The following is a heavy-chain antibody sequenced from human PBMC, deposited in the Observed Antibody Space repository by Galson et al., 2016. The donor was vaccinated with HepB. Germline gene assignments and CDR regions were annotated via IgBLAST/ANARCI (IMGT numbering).Heavy chain of an antibody. Sequence: SETLSLTCAVSGGSISSTSSYWGWIRQSPGMGLEWIGSIYYSGIAYYNSSLKSRVTISVDTSKNQFSVKLTSVTAADTAVYYCARELTVTTNWFDPWGQGTLVTVSS. CDR1: GGSISSTSSY. CDR2: IYYSGIA. D-gene: IGHD4-17*01. CDR3: ARELTVTTNWFDP. V-gene: IGHV4-39*02. J-gene: IGHJ5*02.